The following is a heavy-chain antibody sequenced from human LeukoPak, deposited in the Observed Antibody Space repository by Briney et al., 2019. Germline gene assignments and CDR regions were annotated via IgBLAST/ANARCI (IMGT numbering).Heavy chain of an antibody. V-gene: IGHV3-9*01. CDR2: ISWNSGSI. Sequence: PGGSLRLSCAASGFTFDDYAMHWVRQAPGKGLEWVSGISWNSGSIGYADSVKGRFTISRDNAKNSLYLQMNSLRAEDTALYYCAKDIDDFWSGYDYWGQGTLVTVSS. CDR3: AKDIDDFWSGYDY. CDR1: GFTFDDYA. D-gene: IGHD3-3*01. J-gene: IGHJ4*02.